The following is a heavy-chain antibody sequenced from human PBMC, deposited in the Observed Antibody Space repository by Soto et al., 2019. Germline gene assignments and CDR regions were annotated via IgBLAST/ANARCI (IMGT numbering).Heavy chain of an antibody. Sequence: PGWSLRLSCAASGFTFSNAWMSWVRQAPGKGLEWVGRIKSKTDGGTTDYAAPVKGRFTISRDDSKNTLYLQMNSLKTEDTAVYYCNTDASYGGFGHYYYGREVSGQCTTGTV. CDR1: GFTFSNAW. CDR2: IKSKTDGGTT. J-gene: IGHJ6*02. D-gene: IGHD3-10*01. CDR3: NTDASYGGFGHYYYGREV. V-gene: IGHV3-15*01.